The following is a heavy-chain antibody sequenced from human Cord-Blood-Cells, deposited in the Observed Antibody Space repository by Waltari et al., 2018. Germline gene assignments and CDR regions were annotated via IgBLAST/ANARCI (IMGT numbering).Heavy chain of an antibody. D-gene: IGHD3-10*01. CDR3: VPGGASDI. CDR2: IEYDGSNK. CDR1: GFTFSSYG. J-gene: IGHJ3*02. V-gene: IGHV3-30*03. Sequence: QVQLVESGGGVVQPGRSLRLSCAASGFTFSSYGMHWVRQAPGKGLEWVAVIEYDGSNKYYADSVKGRFTISRDNSKNTLYLQMNSLRAEDTAMYYCVPGGASDIWGQGTMVTVSS.